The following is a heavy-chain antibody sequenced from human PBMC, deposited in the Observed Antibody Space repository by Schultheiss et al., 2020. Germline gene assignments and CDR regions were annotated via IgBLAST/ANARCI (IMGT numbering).Heavy chain of an antibody. CDR3: ARDPLGDYVWGSYFGMDV. D-gene: IGHD3-16*01. J-gene: IGHJ6*02. V-gene: IGHV1-69*04. CDR2: IIPILGIA. CDR1: GGTFSSYA. Sequence: SVKVSGKASGGTFSSYAISWVRQAPGQGLEWMGRIIPILGIANYAQKFQGRVTITADKSTSTAYMELSSLRSEDTAVYYCARDPLGDYVWGSYFGMDVWGQGTTVTVSS.